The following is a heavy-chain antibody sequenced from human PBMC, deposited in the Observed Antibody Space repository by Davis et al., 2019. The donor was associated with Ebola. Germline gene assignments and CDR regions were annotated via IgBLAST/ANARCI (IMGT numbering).Heavy chain of an antibody. CDR1: GFTFSSYA. CDR3: AKGSEWERELWYFDL. Sequence: PGGSLRLSCAASGFTFSSYAMSWVRQAPGKGLEWVSGISGSGGSTYYADSVKGRITISRDNSKNTLYLQMNSLRAEDTAVYYCAKGSEWERELWYFDLWGRGTLVTVSS. J-gene: IGHJ2*01. V-gene: IGHV3-23*01. CDR2: ISGSGGST. D-gene: IGHD1-26*01.